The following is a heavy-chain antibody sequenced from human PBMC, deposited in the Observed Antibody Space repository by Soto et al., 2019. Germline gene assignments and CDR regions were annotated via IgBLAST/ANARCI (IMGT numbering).Heavy chain of an antibody. D-gene: IGHD4-4*01. V-gene: IGHV1-24*01. CDR2: FDPEDGET. J-gene: IGHJ6*02. CDR3: AIVMTTHLGMDV. Sequence: ASVKVSCKVSGYTLTELSMHWVRQAPGKGLEWMGGFDPEDGETIYAQKFQGRVTMTEDTSTDTAYMELSSLRSEDTAVYYCAIVMTTHLGMDVWGQGTTVTVSS. CDR1: GYTLTELS.